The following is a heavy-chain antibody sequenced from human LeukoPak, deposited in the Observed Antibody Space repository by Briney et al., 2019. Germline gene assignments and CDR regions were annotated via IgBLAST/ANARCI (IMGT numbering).Heavy chain of an antibody. CDR1: GGTFSSYA. CDR3: ASSIAAADDAFDI. D-gene: IGHD6-13*01. V-gene: IGHV1-69*04. CDR2: IIPILGIA. J-gene: IGHJ3*02. Sequence: EASVKVSCKASGGTFSSYAISWVRQAPGQGLEWMVRIIPILGIANYAQKFQGRVPITADKSTSTAYMELSSLRSEDTAVYYCASSIAAADDAFDIWGQGTMVTVSS.